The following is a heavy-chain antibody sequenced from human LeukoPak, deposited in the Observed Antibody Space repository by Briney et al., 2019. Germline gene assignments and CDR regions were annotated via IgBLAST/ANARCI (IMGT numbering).Heavy chain of an antibody. CDR2: INPNSGGT. CDR3: ARDLLTTDDSWSGYDGY. CDR1: GYTFTGYY. J-gene: IGHJ4*02. Sequence: GASVKVSCKASGYTFTGYYMHWVRQAPGQGLEWMGRINPNSGGTNYAQKFQGRVTMTRDTSISTAYMELSRLRSDDTAVYYCARDLLTTDDSWSGYDGYWGQGTLVTVSS. D-gene: IGHD3-3*01. V-gene: IGHV1-2*06.